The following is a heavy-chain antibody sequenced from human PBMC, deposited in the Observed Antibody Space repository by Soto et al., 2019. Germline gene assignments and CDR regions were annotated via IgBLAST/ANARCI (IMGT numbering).Heavy chain of an antibody. CDR3: AREIMAVIGAIRWFDP. D-gene: IGHD6-19*01. V-gene: IGHV3-74*01. Sequence: QPGGSLRLSCAAYGFTFSRHWMHWVRQAPGKGPVWVSRIKGDGSSTGYADSVKGRFTISRDNAKNTLYLQMDSLRAEDTAVYYCAREIMAVIGAIRWFDPWGQGTLVTVSS. CDR2: IKGDGSST. CDR1: GFTFSRHW. J-gene: IGHJ5*02.